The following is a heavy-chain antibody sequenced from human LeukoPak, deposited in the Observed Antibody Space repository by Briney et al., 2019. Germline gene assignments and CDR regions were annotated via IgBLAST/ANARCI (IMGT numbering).Heavy chain of an antibody. D-gene: IGHD2-15*01. J-gene: IGHJ4*02. CDR2: INHSGST. CDR3: AREIVVVVAATDSYYFDY. V-gene: IGHV4-34*01. Sequence: SETLSLTCAVYGGSFSGYYWSWIRQPPGKGLEWIGEINHSGSTNYNPSLKSRVTISVDTSKNQFSLKLSSVTAADTAVYYCAREIVVVVAATDSYYFDYWGQGTLVTVSS. CDR1: GGSFSGYY.